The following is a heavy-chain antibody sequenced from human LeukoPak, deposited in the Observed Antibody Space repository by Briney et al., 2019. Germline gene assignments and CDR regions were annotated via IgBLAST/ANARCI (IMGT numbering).Heavy chain of an antibody. Sequence: GGSLRLSCAVSGLTFSSSWMDWVRQAPGKGLEWVAVIWYDGSNKYYADSVKGRFTISRDNSKNTLYLQMNSLRAEDTAVYYCARDKAVAGTRWFDPWGQGTLVTVSS. J-gene: IGHJ5*02. CDR2: IWYDGSNK. CDR3: ARDKAVAGTRWFDP. D-gene: IGHD6-19*01. V-gene: IGHV3-33*08. CDR1: GLTFSSSW.